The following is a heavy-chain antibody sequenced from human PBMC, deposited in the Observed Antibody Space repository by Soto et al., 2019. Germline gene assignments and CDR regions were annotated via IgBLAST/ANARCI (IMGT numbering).Heavy chain of an antibody. CDR1: GFTFIIYS. CDR3: AKGLTGDSQLDY. V-gene: IGHV3-23*01. D-gene: IGHD7-27*01. Sequence: SLRLSCAASGFTFIIYSIILFLQSPGNFLEWVSAISGSGGSTYYADSVKGRFTISRDNSKNTLYLQMNSLRAEDTAVYYCAKGLTGDSQLDYWGQGTLVTVSS. CDR2: ISGSGGST. J-gene: IGHJ4*02.